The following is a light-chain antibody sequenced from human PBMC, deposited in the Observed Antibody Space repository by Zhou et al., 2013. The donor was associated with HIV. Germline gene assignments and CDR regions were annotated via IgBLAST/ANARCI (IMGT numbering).Light chain of an antibody. CDR1: QTISSY. V-gene: IGKV1-39*01. Sequence: DIQMTQSPSSLSASVGDRVTITCRASQTISSYLNWYQQKPGKAPKLLIYAALQFAKWGPSQGSVAVDLGQISLSPSVSLQPEDFATYYCQQTYNTPRTFGQGTKVEIK. CDR3: QQTYNTPRT. CDR2: AAL. J-gene: IGKJ1*01.